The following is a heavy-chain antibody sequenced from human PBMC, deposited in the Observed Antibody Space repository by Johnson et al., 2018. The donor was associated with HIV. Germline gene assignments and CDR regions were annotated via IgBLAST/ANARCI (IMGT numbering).Heavy chain of an antibody. J-gene: IGHJ3*02. Sequence: VQLVESGGGVVQPGGSLRLSCAASGFTFSSYWMSWVRQAPGKGLVWVSRINSDGSSTSYADSVKGRFTISRDNARNSLYLQMNSLRAEDTALYYCARVIGLGYYDSTANAFDIWGQGTMVTVSS. D-gene: IGHD3-22*01. CDR2: INSDGSST. V-gene: IGHV3-74*02. CDR1: GFTFSSYW. CDR3: ARVIGLGYYDSTANAFDI.